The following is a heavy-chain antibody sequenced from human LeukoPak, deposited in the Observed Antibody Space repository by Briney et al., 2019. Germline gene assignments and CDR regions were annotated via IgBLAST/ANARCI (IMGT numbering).Heavy chain of an antibody. Sequence: GGSLRLSCAASGFTVSSNYMSWVRQAPGKGLEWVSVIYSGGSTYYADSVKGRFTISRDNSKNTLYLQMNSLRAEGTAVYYCAKLKWFGDLNWFDPWGQGTLVTVSS. CDR1: GFTVSSNY. J-gene: IGHJ5*02. D-gene: IGHD3-10*01. CDR3: AKLKWFGDLNWFDP. CDR2: IYSGGST. V-gene: IGHV3-66*01.